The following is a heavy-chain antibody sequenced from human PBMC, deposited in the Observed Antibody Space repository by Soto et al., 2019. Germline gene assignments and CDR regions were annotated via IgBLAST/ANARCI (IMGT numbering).Heavy chain of an antibody. CDR2: IKSKTDGGTT. Sequence: EVQLVESGGGLVKPGGSLRLSCAASGFTFSNAWMNWVRQAPGKGLEWVGRIKSKTDGGTTDYAAPVKGRFTISRDDSKNTPYLQMNSLKTEDTAVYYCTGYCSGGSCYDYWGQGTLVTVSS. J-gene: IGHJ4*02. CDR3: TGYCSGGSCYDY. D-gene: IGHD2-15*01. CDR1: GFTFSNAW. V-gene: IGHV3-15*07.